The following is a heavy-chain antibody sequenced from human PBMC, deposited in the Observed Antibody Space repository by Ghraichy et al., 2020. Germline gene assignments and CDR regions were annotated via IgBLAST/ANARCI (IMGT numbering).Heavy chain of an antibody. D-gene: IGHD3-10*01. CDR3: ARTPPGESMPKRTMVRGVSSRYFDL. CDR2: INHSGST. CDR1: GGSFSGYY. V-gene: IGHV4-34*01. J-gene: IGHJ2*01. Sequence: ESLNISCAVYGGSFSGYYWSWIRQPPGKGLEWIGEINHSGSTNYNPSLKSRVTISVDTSKNQFSLKLSSVTAADTAVYYCARTPPGESMPKRTMVRGVSSRYFDLWGRGTLVTVSS.